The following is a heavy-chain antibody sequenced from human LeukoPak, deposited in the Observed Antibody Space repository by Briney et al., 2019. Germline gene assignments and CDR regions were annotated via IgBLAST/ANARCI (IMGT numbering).Heavy chain of an antibody. D-gene: IGHD5-24*01. Sequence: GGSLRLSCVGSGFTFSTYWMSWVRQAPGKGLEWVSVIYSGGSTYYADSVKGRFTISRDNSKNTLYLQMNSLRAEDTAVYYCARGDGYNSYYFDYWGQGTLVTVSS. V-gene: IGHV3-53*01. CDR1: GFTFSTYW. CDR2: IYSGGST. J-gene: IGHJ4*02. CDR3: ARGDGYNSYYFDY.